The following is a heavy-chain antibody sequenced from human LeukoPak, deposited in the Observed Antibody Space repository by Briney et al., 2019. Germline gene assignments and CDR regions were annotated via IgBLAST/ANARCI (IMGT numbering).Heavy chain of an antibody. CDR3: ARGRYYYGSWYMDV. CDR1: AFTFSDYQ. D-gene: IGHD3-10*01. CDR2: ISSSGTVI. V-gene: IGHV3-11*01. Sequence: GGSLRLSCAASAFTFSDYQMNWLGQAPGKGLEWVSYISSSGTVIYYADSVKGRFTISRDNAKNSLYLQMNSLRAEDTAVYYCARGRYYYGSWYMDVWGQGTTVTVSS. J-gene: IGHJ6*02.